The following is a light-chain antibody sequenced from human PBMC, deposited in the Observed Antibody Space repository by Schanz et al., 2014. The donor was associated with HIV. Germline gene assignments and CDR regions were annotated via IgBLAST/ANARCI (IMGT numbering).Light chain of an antibody. Sequence: QSVLTQPPFVSGSPGQSVTISCTGTSSDVGSYNRVSWYQQPPGTAPKLMIYEVSNRPSGVPDRFSGSKSGNTASLTISGLQAEDEADYYCSSYTSSVVVFGGGTKLTVL. V-gene: IGLV2-18*02. CDR3: SSYTSSVVV. CDR1: SSDVGSYNR. CDR2: EVS. J-gene: IGLJ2*01.